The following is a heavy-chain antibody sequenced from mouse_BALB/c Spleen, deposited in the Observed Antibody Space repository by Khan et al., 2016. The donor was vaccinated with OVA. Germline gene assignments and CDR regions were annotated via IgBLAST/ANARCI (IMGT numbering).Heavy chain of an antibody. CDR1: GFTFNSYG. J-gene: IGHJ2*01. CDR3: AACYFYGYYFDY. CDR2: ISGYSNTI. D-gene: IGHD1-1*01. Sequence: EVHLVESGGGLVQPGGSRKLSCAASGFTFNSYGMHWIRQAPEKGLEWVAYISGYSNTIHYADTVKGRFTISRDNPKNTLFLQMTSLMSEDTAMYYCAACYFYGYYFDYWGPGTTLTVS. V-gene: IGHV5-17*02.